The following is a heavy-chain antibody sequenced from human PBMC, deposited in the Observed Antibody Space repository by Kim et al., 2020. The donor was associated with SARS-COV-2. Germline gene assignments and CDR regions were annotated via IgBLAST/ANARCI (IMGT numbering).Heavy chain of an antibody. Sequence: GGSLRLSCAASGFSFSSYGMHRVRQAPGKGLEWVAVIWYDETNKYYADSVKGRFTISRDNSKNTLYLQMNSLRAEDTAVYYCARDPATSHPSHMDVWGRG. V-gene: IGHV3-33*01. CDR3: ARDPATSHPSHMDV. CDR2: IWYDETNK. D-gene: IGHD2-15*01. CDR1: GFSFSSYG. J-gene: IGHJ6*03.